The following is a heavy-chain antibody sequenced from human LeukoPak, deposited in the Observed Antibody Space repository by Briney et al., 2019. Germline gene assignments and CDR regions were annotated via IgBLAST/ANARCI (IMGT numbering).Heavy chain of an antibody. J-gene: IGHJ4*02. CDR3: AKLVIDSGKPEDF. CDR1: GYTFTNYG. D-gene: IGHD1-26*01. V-gene: IGHV1-18*01. CDR2: ISAYNGNT. Sequence: ASVKVSCKASGYTFTNYGIGWVRQAPGQGLEWMGWISAYNGNTNYAQKFQGRITMTTETSTSTAYMELRSLRSDDTAVYYCAKLVIDSGKPEDFWGQGTLVTVSS.